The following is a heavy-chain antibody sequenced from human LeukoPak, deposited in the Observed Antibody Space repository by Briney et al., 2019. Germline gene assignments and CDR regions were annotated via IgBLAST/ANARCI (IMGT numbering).Heavy chain of an antibody. CDR3: ARGRWALLWFGELPPSFDY. V-gene: IGHV4-34*01. CDR2: INHSGST. CDR1: GGSFGGYH. D-gene: IGHD3-10*01. J-gene: IGHJ4*02. Sequence: PSETLSLTCAVYGGSFGGYHWSWIRQPPGKGLEWIGEINHSGSTNYNPSLKSRVTISVDTSKNQFSLKLSSVTAADTAVYYCARGRWALLWFGELPPSFDYWGQGTLVTVSS.